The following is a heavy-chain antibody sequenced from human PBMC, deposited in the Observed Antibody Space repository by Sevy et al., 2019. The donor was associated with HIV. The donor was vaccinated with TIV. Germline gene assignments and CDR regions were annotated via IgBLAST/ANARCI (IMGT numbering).Heavy chain of an antibody. D-gene: IGHD3-22*01. J-gene: IGHJ4*02. V-gene: IGHV3-33*01. Sequence: GGSLRLSCAASGFTFSNYGMHWVRQAPGKGLEWVAVIWNDGSNKYYADSVKGRFTISRDNSKNTLYRQMNSLRVEDTAVYFCARGGDFNDRSAKRDFDYWGQGTLVTVS. CDR1: GFTFSNYG. CDR3: ARGGDFNDRSAKRDFDY. CDR2: IWNDGSNK.